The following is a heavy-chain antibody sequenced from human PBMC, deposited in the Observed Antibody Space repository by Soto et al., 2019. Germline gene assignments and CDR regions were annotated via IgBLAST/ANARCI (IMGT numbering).Heavy chain of an antibody. V-gene: IGHV6-1*01. Sequence: XQXLSLTCANSGDXVSSNRAAWNWIRQSASRGLEWLGSTYYRSKWYNDYAVSVKSRITINPDTSKNQFSLHLNSVTPEHTAVYYCERSSGAVYSSSWYFGMDVWGQGTTGTVSS. CDR2: TYYRSKWYN. CDR3: ERSSGAVYSSSWYFGMDV. J-gene: IGHJ6*02. CDR1: GDXVSSNRAA. D-gene: IGHD6-13*01.